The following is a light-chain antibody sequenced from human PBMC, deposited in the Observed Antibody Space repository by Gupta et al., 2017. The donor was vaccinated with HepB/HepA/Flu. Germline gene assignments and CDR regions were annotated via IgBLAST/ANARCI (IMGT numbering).Light chain of an antibody. CDR2: DVN. J-gene: IGLJ2*01. CDR3: CSYAGSSTLV. CDR1: SSDVGSYNL. Sequence: SALTQPASVSGSPGQSITLSCTGTSSDVGSYNLVSWYQQHPDKAPKLMIYDVNKRPAGVSNRFSASKSGNTASLTISGLQAEDEADYYCCSYAGSSTLVFGGGTKLTVL. V-gene: IGLV2-23*02.